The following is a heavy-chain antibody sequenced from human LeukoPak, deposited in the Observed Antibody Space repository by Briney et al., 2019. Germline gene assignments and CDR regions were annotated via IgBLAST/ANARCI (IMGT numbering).Heavy chain of an antibody. D-gene: IGHD3-16*01. J-gene: IGHJ5*02. CDR2: IYVNGTT. CDR3: ARRRSVGGRLWFDP. CDR1: GGSVTTYY. V-gene: IGHV4-4*09. Sequence: PSETLSLTCTVSGGSVTTYYWSWIRQPPGKGLEWIGSIYVNGTTRYYPSLESRVTISVDTSKNQFALELTSVTAADTSVYYCARRRSVGGRLWFDPWGQGTQVTVSS.